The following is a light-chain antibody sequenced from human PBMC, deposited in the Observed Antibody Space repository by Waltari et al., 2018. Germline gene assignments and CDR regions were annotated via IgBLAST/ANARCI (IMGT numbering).Light chain of an antibody. V-gene: IGKV3-20*01. CDR1: QSVSRY. J-gene: IGKJ1*01. Sequence: PTPSCRASQSVSRYLAWYQQKPGQAPRLLIYEASRRATGIPDRFSGSGSGTDFTLTISRLEPEDFTVYYCQKYGTLPATFGQGTKVEIK. CDR3: QKYGTLPAT. CDR2: EAS.